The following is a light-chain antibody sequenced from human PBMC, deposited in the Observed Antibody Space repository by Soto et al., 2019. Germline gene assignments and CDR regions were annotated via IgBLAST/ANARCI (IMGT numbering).Light chain of an antibody. J-gene: IGKJ4*02. CDR3: QQYDNWPLT. CDR2: GAS. Sequence: EIVMTQSPSTLSVSPGERATISCRASQSVSSNLAWYQQKSGQTPRLLIYGASTRATDIPARFSGSGSGTEFTLTISSLQSEDFAVYYCQQYDNWPLTFGGGTKVEI. V-gene: IGKV3-15*01. CDR1: QSVSSN.